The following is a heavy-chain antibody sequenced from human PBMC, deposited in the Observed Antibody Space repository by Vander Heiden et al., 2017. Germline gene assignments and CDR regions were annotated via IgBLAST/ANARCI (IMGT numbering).Heavy chain of an antibody. CDR2: IQSGDKG. J-gene: IGHJ5*02. Sequence: QITLMESGPPLVKPTQTLTLNCTLSGFSRTTSGVGVGWIRQPPRQALEWLALIQSGDKGRYSPALRDRLIITKDTSKAQVVLTMTNMHPVDTATYYCVHSTYDFSSGPRFDAWGQGALVSVSS. CDR3: VHSTYDFSSGPRFDA. CDR1: GFSRTTSGVG. D-gene: IGHD3-3*01. V-gene: IGHV2-5*02.